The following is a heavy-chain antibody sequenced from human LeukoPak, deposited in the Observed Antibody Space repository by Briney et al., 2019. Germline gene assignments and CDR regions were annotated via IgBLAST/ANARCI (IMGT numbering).Heavy chain of an antibody. D-gene: IGHD3-3*01. CDR1: GYTFAGYY. J-gene: IGHJ4*02. Sequence: GASVKVSCKASGYTFAGYYMDWVRQAPGQGLEWMGRINPNSGGTNYAQKFQGRVTMTRDTSISTAYMELSRLRSDDTAVYYRARADFWSGEFDYWGQGTLVTVSS. CDR3: ARADFWSGEFDY. CDR2: INPNSGGT. V-gene: IGHV1-2*06.